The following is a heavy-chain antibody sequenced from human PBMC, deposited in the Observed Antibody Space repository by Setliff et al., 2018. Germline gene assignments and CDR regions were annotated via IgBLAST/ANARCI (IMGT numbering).Heavy chain of an antibody. Sequence: VASVKVSCKASGDTSTTYAIHWVRQAPGQGLEWMGWINAGNGNIRYSQNFQGRVTITRDTSASTAYMELSSLTSEDTAIYYCARGDVYSGSYYHFDYWVPETLLVTVSS. CDR2: INAGNGNI. CDR3: ARGDVYSGSYYHFDY. CDR1: GDTSTTYA. D-gene: IGHD1-26*01. V-gene: IGHV1-3*01. J-gene: IGHJ4*03.